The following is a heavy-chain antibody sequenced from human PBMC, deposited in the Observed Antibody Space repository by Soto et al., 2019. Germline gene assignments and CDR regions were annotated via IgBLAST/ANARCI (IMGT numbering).Heavy chain of an antibody. V-gene: IGHV4-39*01. J-gene: IGHJ6*02. CDR2: IYYSGST. CDR3: ARHWLETAMVTDYYYYVMDV. CDR1: GGSISSSSYY. Sequence: SETLSLTCTVSGGSISSSSYYWGWIRQPPGKGLEWIGSIYYSGSTYYNPSLKSRVTISVDTSKNQFSLKLSSVTAADTAVYYCARHWLETAMVTDYYYYVMDVCAQGTTVTVSS. D-gene: IGHD5-18*01.